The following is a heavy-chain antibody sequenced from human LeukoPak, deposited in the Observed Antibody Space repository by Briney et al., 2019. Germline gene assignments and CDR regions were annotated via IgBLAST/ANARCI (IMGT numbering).Heavy chain of an antibody. CDR3: ARDKGATVDY. CDR1: GGSISSYY. D-gene: IGHD1-26*01. CDR2: IYYSGST. Sequence: PSETLSLTCTVSGGSISSYYWSWIRQPPGKGLEWIGYIYYSGSTNYNPSLKSRVTISVDTSKNQFSLKLSSVTAADTAVYYCARDKGATVDYWGRGTLVTVSS. J-gene: IGHJ4*02. V-gene: IGHV4-59*01.